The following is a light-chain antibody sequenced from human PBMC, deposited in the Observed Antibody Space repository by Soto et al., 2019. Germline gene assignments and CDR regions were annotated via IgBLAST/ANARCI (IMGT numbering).Light chain of an antibody. J-gene: IGKJ5*01. V-gene: IGKV3-20*01. Sequence: EIVLTQSPGTLSLSPGERATLSCRASQSVSSYSLAWYQQKPGQAPRLLIYGASSRATGIPDRFTGSGSGTVFPLASTSLAPEDSAVYYCQQFGTSLITFGQGTRLEI. CDR3: QQFGTSLIT. CDR2: GAS. CDR1: QSVSSYS.